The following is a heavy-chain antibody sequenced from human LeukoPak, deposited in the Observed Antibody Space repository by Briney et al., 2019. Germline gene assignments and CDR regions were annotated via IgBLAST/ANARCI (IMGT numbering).Heavy chain of an antibody. V-gene: IGHV3-21*01. J-gene: IGHJ5*02. CDR2: ISSSSSYI. CDR3: ARVAGNYGSGINWFDP. D-gene: IGHD3-10*01. CDR1: GFTFSSYS. Sequence: PGGSLRLSCAASGFTFSSYSMNWVRQAPGKGLEWVSSISSSSSYIYYADSVKGRFTISRDNAKNSLYLQMSSLRAEDTAVYYCARVAGNYGSGINWFDPWGQGTLVTVSS.